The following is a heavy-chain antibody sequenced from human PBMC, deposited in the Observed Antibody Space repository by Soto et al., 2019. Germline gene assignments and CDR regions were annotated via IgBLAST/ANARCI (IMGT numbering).Heavy chain of an antibody. D-gene: IGHD6-6*01. CDR2: IRSSGSTI. Sequence: QVQLVESGGGLVKPGGTLRLSCAASGFTFSDYYMSWIRQAPGKGLEWVSYIRSSGSTIYYADSVKGRFTISRDNAKNSLYLQMNSLRAEDTAVYYCPSRLDSSSGLDVWGKGTTVTVSS. V-gene: IGHV3-11*01. CDR3: PSRLDSSSGLDV. CDR1: GFTFSDYY. J-gene: IGHJ6*04.